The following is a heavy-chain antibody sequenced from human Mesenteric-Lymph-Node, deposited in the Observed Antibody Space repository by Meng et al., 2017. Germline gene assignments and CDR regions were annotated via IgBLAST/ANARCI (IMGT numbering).Heavy chain of an antibody. Sequence: GESLKISCAASGFTFSSYAMHWVRQAPGKGLEWVAVISYDGSNKYYADSVKGRFTISRDNTKNSLYLQMNSLRAEDTAVYSCVRDGPVVSNRYYSGMDVWGQGTTVTVSS. CDR1: GFTFSSYA. D-gene: IGHD5/OR15-5a*01. J-gene: IGHJ6*02. CDR2: ISYDGSNK. V-gene: IGHV3-30*04. CDR3: VRDGPVVSNRYYSGMDV.